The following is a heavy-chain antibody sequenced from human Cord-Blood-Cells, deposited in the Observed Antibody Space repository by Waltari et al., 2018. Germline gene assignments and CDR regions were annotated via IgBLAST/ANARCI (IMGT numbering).Heavy chain of an antibody. V-gene: IGHV1-24*01. J-gene: IGHJ5*02. CDR1: GYTLTELP. CDR3: ATLYSGSYYGIRHWFDP. D-gene: IGHD1-26*01. CDR2: FDPEDGET. Sequence: QVQLVQSGAEVKKPGASVKVSCKVCGYTLTELPMHWVREAPGKGLEWMVGFDPEDGETIYAQKFQGRVTMTEDTSTDTAYMELSSLRSEDTAVYYCATLYSGSYYGIRHWFDPWGQGTLVTVSS.